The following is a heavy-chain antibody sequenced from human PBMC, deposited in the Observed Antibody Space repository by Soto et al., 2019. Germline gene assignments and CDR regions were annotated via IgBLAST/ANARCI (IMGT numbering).Heavy chain of an antibody. D-gene: IGHD6-13*01. J-gene: IGHJ6*02. Sequence: QVQLVQSGAEVKKPGSSVKVSCKASGGTFSSYAISWVRQAPGQGLEWMVGLIPIFGTANYAQKFQGRVTITADESTSTAYMELSSLRSEDTAVYYCARAGRIGSSWYENYYYGMDVWGQGTTVTVSS. V-gene: IGHV1-69*01. CDR2: LIPIFGTA. CDR1: GGTFSSYA. CDR3: ARAGRIGSSWYENYYYGMDV.